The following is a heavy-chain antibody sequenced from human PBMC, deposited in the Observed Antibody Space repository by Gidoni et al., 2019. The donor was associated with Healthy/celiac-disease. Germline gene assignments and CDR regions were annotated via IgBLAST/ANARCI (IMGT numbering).Heavy chain of an antibody. CDR1: GGLILSSSHY. V-gene: IGHV4-39*01. CDR3: ARAKDTAMGDDAFDI. CDR2: IYYSGRT. D-gene: IGHD5-18*01. J-gene: IGHJ3*02. Sequence: QLQLQESGPGLVKPSESLSLTFTVSGGLILSSSHYWGWFGPPPGKGLKWLGSIYYSGRTYYNPSRKSGVTISVDTSKNQCSLKLSSVTAADTAVYYCARAKDTAMGDDAFDIWGQGTMVTVSS.